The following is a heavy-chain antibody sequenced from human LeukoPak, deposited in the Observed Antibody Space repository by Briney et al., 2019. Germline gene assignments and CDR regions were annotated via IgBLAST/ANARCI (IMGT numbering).Heavy chain of an antibody. D-gene: IGHD3-22*01. CDR1: GFTFDDYA. CDR3: AKDLSSAITSALVLDV. Sequence: GRSLRLSCAASGFTFDDYAMHWVRQAPGKGLEWVSGIAWNRDNIGYGDSVKGRFTISRDNVKNALYLQMNSLRPEDTALYYCAKDLSSAITSALVLDVWGQGTTVIVSS. V-gene: IGHV3-9*01. CDR2: IAWNRDNI. J-gene: IGHJ6*02.